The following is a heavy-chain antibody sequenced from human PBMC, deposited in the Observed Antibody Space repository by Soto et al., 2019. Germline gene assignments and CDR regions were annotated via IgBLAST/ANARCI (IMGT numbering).Heavy chain of an antibody. CDR1: PGSMRTYY. D-gene: IGHD4-17*01. V-gene: IGHV4-59*01. CDR3: ARDDTTGLFDF. Sequence: PSETLSLTCSVSPGSMRTYYWTWIRQSPGKGLEWIGQISHTGRTKYNPSLESRVTISVDTSRKQFSLKLSSVTAADTALYYCARDDTTGLFDFWGQGTLVTSPQ. CDR2: ISHTGRT. J-gene: IGHJ4*02.